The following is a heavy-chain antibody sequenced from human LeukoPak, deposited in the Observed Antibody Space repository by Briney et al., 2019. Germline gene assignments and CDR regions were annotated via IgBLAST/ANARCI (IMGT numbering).Heavy chain of an antibody. J-gene: IGHJ4*02. D-gene: IGHD5-18*01. Sequence: EASVKVSCKAPGYTFTGFGGSWGRQAPGQGPEWMGWINAYNGNTNNAQKLQGSVTLTTDTSTSTAYMWLRSLRSDDTAVYYCARDSVRGPTANDDWGQGNLVTASS. CDR2: INAYNGNT. CDR1: GYTFTGFG. CDR3: ARDSVRGPTANDD. V-gene: IGHV1-18*01.